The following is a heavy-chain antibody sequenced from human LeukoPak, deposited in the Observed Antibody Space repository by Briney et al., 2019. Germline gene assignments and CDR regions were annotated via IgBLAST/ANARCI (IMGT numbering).Heavy chain of an antibody. CDR2: ISSSSTSI. D-gene: IGHD6-19*01. CDR1: GFTFNTYS. V-gene: IGHV3-48*01. J-gene: IGHJ4*02. Sequence: GGSLRLSCAASGFTFNTYSMNWVRQAPGKGLEWVSYISSSSTSIYYADPVKGRFTISRDNAKNSLYLQMNSLRAEDTAVYYCAKPAISSRGWYYDYWGQGTLVTVSS. CDR3: AKPAISSRGWYYDY.